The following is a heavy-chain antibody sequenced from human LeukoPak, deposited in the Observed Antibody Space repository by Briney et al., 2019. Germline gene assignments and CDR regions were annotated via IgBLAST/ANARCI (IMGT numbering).Heavy chain of an antibody. J-gene: IGHJ4*02. CDR2: IYYSGST. Sequence: SETLSLTCTVSGGSISSSGYYWGWVRRSPGKGLEWIGTIYYSGSTYYNPSLNSRVTISVDTSKNQFSLKLSSVTAADTAVYYCARAGNTAVPPYFDYWGQGTLVTVSS. CDR1: GGSISSSGYY. V-gene: IGHV4-39*01. D-gene: IGHD3-10*01. CDR3: ARAGNTAVPPYFDY.